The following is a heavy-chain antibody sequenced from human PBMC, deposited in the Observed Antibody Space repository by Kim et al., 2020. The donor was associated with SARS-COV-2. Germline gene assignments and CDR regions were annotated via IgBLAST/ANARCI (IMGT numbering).Heavy chain of an antibody. CDR2: IYYSGST. J-gene: IGHJ4*02. Sequence: SETLSLTCTVSGGSISSGGYYWSWIRQHPGKGLEWIGYIYYSGSTYYNPSLKSRVTISVDTSKNQFSLKLSSVTAADTAVYYCARGHGYGGNSDDWGQGTLVTVSS. V-gene: IGHV4-31*03. D-gene: IGHD4-17*01. CDR3: ARGHGYGGNSDD. CDR1: GGSISSGGYY.